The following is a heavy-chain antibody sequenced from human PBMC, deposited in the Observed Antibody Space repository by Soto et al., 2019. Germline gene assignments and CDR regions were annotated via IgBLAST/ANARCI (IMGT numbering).Heavy chain of an antibody. J-gene: IGHJ5*02. V-gene: IGHV4-59*01. CDR2: IYYSGST. Sequence: SETLSLTCTVSGGSISSYYWSWIQQPPGKGLDWIGYIYYSGSTNYNPSLKSRVTISVDTSKNQFSLKLSSVTAADTAVYYCARARVDYYYSSGYYYCWFDPWGQGTLVTVSS. D-gene: IGHD3-22*01. CDR1: GGSISSYY. CDR3: ARARVDYYYSSGYYYCWFDP.